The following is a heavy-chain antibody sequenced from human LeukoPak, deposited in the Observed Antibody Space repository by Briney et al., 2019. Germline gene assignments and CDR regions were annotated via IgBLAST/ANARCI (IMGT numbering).Heavy chain of an antibody. Sequence: GGSLRLSCAASGFTFDDYAMHWVRQAPGKGLEWVSGISWNSGSIGYADSVKGRFTISRDNAKNSLYLQMNSLRAEDTALYYCAKERYDILTGPAFDYWGQGTLVTVSS. CDR1: GFTFDDYA. J-gene: IGHJ4*02. D-gene: IGHD3-9*01. CDR2: ISWNSGSI. CDR3: AKERYDILTGPAFDY. V-gene: IGHV3-9*01.